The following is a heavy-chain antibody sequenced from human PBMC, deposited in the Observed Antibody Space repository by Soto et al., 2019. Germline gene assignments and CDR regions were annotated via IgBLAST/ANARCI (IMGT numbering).Heavy chain of an antibody. V-gene: IGHV3-43*01. CDR3: SKDKGGYYTY. Sequence: EVQLVESGGVVVQPGGSLRLSCAASGFTFDDNTMHWVRQPPRKGLEWVSLISWDGGSTYYADSVKGRFTISRDNSKNSLYLQMNSLRTEDTALYYCSKDKGGYYTYWGQGTLVTVSS. J-gene: IGHJ4*02. CDR1: GFTFDDNT. D-gene: IGHD3-3*01. CDR2: ISWDGGST.